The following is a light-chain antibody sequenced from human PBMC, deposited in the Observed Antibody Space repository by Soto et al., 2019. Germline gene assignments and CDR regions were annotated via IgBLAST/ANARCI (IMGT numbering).Light chain of an antibody. Sequence: QSALTQPASVSGYPGQSLTISYTGTSSDVGGYNYVSWYKQHPCKAPKLMIYEVSNRPSGVSNRFSGSKSGNTDSLTISGLQAEDEADYYCSSYTSSSTLDVFGTGTKVTVL. V-gene: IGLV2-14*01. J-gene: IGLJ1*01. CDR3: SSYTSSSTLDV. CDR2: EVS. CDR1: SSDVGGYNY.